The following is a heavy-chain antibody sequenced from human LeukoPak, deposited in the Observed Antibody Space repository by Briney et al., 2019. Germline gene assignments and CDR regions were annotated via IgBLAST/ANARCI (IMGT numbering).Heavy chain of an antibody. Sequence: GGSLRLSCAASGFTVSSNYMSWVRQAPGKGLEWVSVIYSGGSTYYADSVKGRFTISRGNSKNTLYLQMNSLRAEDTAVYYCAKDLGGCSSTSCYAIDYWGQGTLVTVSS. J-gene: IGHJ4*02. CDR1: GFTVSSNY. D-gene: IGHD2-2*01. CDR3: AKDLGGCSSTSCYAIDY. CDR2: IYSGGST. V-gene: IGHV3-66*01.